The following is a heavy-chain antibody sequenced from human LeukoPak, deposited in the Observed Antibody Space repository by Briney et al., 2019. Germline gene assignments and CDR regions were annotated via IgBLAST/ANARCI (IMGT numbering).Heavy chain of an antibody. V-gene: IGHV1-24*01. CDR1: GYTLAELS. CDR3: ATVGGSSVWFFDY. D-gene: IGHD6-19*01. CDR2: FDPEDGET. Sequence: GASVKVSCKVSGYTLAELSMHWVRQAPGKGLEWMGGFDPEDGETIYAQKFQGRVTMTEDTSTDTAYMELSSLRSEHTAAYYCATVGGSSVWFFDYWGQGTLVTVSS. J-gene: IGHJ4*02.